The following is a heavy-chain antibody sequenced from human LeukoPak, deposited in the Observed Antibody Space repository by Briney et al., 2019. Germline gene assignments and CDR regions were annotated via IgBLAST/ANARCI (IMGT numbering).Heavy chain of an antibody. V-gene: IGHV5-51*01. J-gene: IGHJ5*02. CDR2: IYPGDSDT. D-gene: IGHD6-6*01. Sequence: GESLKISCKGSGYSFTSYWIGWVRQMPGKGLEWMGIIYPGDSDTRYSPSFQGQVTISADKSISTAYLQWSSLKASDTAMYYCARRPYSSSSADNWFDPWGQGTLVTVSS. CDR3: ARRPYSSSSADNWFDP. CDR1: GYSFTSYW.